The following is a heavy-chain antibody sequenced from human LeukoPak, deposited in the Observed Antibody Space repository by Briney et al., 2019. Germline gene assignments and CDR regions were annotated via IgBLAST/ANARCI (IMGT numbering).Heavy chain of an antibody. V-gene: IGHV3-33*01. CDR3: ARVGRACCYVDY. Sequence: GGSLRLFCAASGLTFSIYDMHWVRQALGKGLELVAVIFYDGSNKYSADSVKGGFTISRDNSENTLFLQLNSLRAEDTAVYYCARVGRACCYVDYWGEGTRVTVCS. J-gene: IGHJ4*02. CDR1: GLTFSIYD. D-gene: IGHD5-24*01. CDR2: IFYDGSNK.